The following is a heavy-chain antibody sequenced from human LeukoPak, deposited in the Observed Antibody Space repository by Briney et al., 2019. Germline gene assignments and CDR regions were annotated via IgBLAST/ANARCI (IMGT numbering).Heavy chain of an antibody. CDR3: ARRSQLVDFDY. D-gene: IGHD6-6*01. CDR2: IYPGGSDT. Sequence: GESLKISCKGSGYSFTSYWIGWVRQMPGKGLEWMGIIYPGGSDTRYSPSFQGQVIISADKSISTAYLQWSSLKASDTAMYYCARRSQLVDFDYWGQGTLVTVSS. CDR1: GYSFTSYW. V-gene: IGHV5-51*01. J-gene: IGHJ4*02.